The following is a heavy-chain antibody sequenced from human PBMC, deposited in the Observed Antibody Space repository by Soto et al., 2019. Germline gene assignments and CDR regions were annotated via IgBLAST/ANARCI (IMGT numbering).Heavy chain of an antibody. V-gene: IGHV4-4*07. J-gene: IGHJ5*02. CDR2: IYTSGST. CDR1: GGTISNFY. Sequence: PSQTLSLTWTVVGGTISNFYWSWIRQPAGKGLEWIGRIYTSGSTNYNPSLKSRVTMSVDTSKNQFSLKLSSVTAADTAVYYCACALGDYSWFDPWGQGTLVTVSS. CDR3: ACALGDYSWFDP. D-gene: IGHD2-21*02.